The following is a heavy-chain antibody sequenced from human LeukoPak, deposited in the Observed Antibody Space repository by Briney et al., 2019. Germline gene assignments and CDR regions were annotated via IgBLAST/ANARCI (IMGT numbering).Heavy chain of an antibody. Sequence: GGSLRLSCAASGFTFSSYAMSWVRQAPGKGLEWVSAISGSGGSTYYADSVKGRFTISRDNSKNTLYLHMNSLRAEDTAVYYCAKEPRGELSFDGWFDPWGQGTLVTVSS. CDR1: GFTFSSYA. CDR3: AKEPRGELSFDGWFDP. V-gene: IGHV3-23*01. D-gene: IGHD3-10*01. J-gene: IGHJ5*02. CDR2: ISGSGGST.